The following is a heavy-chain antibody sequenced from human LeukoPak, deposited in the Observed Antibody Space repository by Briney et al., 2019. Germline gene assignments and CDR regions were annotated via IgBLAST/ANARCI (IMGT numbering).Heavy chain of an antibody. CDR3: ARGNTAAAGKVYFDY. CDR1: GVSFSGYY. Sequence: SETLSLTCAVYGVSFSGYYWSWIRQPPGKGLEWIGEINHSGSTNYNPSLKSRVTISVDTSKNQFSLKLSSVTAADTAVYYCARGNTAAAGKVYFDYWGQGTLVTVSS. D-gene: IGHD6-13*01. J-gene: IGHJ4*02. CDR2: INHSGST. V-gene: IGHV4-34*01.